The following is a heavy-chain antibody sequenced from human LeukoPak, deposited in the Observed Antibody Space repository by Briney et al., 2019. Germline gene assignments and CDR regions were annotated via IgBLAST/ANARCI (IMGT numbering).Heavy chain of an antibody. CDR1: GYSFTSYW. J-gene: IGHJ3*02. Sequence: GESLKISCKGSGYSFTSYWIGWVRQMPGKGLEWMGIIYPGDSDTRYSPSFQGQVTISADKSISTAYLQWSSLKASDTAMHYCARLGVGGAAAELDHDAFDIWGQGTMVTVSS. D-gene: IGHD6-13*01. CDR2: IYPGDSDT. CDR3: ARLGVGGAAAELDHDAFDI. V-gene: IGHV5-51*01.